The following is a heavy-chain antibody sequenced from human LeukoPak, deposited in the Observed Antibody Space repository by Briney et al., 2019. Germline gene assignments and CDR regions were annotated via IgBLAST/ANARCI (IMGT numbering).Heavy chain of an antibody. D-gene: IGHD6-13*01. CDR2: IYYSGST. V-gene: IGHV4-59*01. CDR3: ARDERYSSSWSDYYYYYGMDV. CDR1: GFTFSSYA. J-gene: IGHJ6*02. Sequence: GSLRLSCAASGFTFSSYAMSWIRQPPGKGLEWIGYIYYSGSTNYNPSLKSRVTISVDTSKNQFSLKLSSVTAADTAVYYCARDERYSSSWSDYYYYYGMDVWGQGTTVTVSS.